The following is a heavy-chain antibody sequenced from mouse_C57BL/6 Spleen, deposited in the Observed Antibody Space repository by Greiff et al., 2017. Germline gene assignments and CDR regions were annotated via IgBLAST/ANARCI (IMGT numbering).Heavy chain of an antibody. CDR2: IDPENGDT. D-gene: IGHD2-12*01. V-gene: IGHV14-4*01. Sequence: VQLRQSGAELVRPGASVKLSCTASGFNIKDDYMHWVKQRPEQGLEWLGWIDPENGDTEYASKFQGKATITADTASNTAYLQLSILTSEDTAVYYCTLRRDYWGQGTTLTVSS. CDR3: TLRRDY. CDR1: GFNIKDDY. J-gene: IGHJ2*01.